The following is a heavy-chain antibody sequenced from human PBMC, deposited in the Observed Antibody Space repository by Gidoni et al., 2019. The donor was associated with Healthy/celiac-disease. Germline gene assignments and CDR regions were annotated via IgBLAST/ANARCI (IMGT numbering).Heavy chain of an antibody. V-gene: IGHV3-23*04. Sequence: EVQLVESGGGLVQPGGSLRLSCAASGFPFSSYAMSWVPQAPGKGLEWVSAISGSGGSTYYADSVKGRFTISRDNSKNTLYLQMNSLRAEDTAVYYCAKPPPFYMVRGISAVPLGWFDPWGQGTLVTVSS. J-gene: IGHJ5*02. D-gene: IGHD3-10*01. CDR3: AKPPPFYMVRGISAVPLGWFDP. CDR2: ISGSGGST. CDR1: GFPFSSYA.